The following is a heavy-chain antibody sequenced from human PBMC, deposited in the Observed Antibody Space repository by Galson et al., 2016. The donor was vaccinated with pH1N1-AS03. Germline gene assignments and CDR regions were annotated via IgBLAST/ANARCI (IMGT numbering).Heavy chain of an antibody. CDR2: VYWDETR. CDR1: GVSDTSSGVG. V-gene: IGHV2-5*02. J-gene: IGHJ3*02. D-gene: IGHD2/OR15-2a*01. Sequence: PALVKPTQTLTLTCSVSGVSDTSSGVGVGWFRQPPGKALEWLALVYWDETRRYSPSLKNRLTITKDSSKNQVVLTVTSVDPMDIATYFCALPNSGGNAFEIWGPGTMVTVSS. CDR3: ALPNSGGNAFEI.